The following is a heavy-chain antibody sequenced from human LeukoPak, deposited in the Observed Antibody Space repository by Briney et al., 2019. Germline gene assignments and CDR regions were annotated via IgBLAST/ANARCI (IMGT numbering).Heavy chain of an antibody. CDR2: VSHSGST. CDR1: NASISGRNW. J-gene: IGHJ4*02. CDR3: ARVGSGRYNYGYSLVY. Sequence: SSETLSLTCAVSNASISGRNWWNWVRQPPGKGLEWIGEVSHSGSTNYNPSLKSRVTISVDESKNQFSLTLSSVTAADTAVYYCARVGSGRYNYGYSLVYWGQGTLVTVSS. V-gene: IGHV4-4*02. D-gene: IGHD5-18*01.